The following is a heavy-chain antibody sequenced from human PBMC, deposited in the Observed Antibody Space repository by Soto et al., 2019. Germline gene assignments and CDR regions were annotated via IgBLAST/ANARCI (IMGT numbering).Heavy chain of an antibody. D-gene: IGHD6-13*01. CDR2: ISGSGGST. Sequence: EVQLLESGGGLVQPGGSLRLSFAASGFTFSIYAMIWGRQAPGKGLEWVSAISGSGGSTDYADSVKGRFTISRDNSKNTLYLQMNSLRAEDTAVYYCAKENGYSSSWFEFAYWGQGTLVTVSS. J-gene: IGHJ4*02. V-gene: IGHV3-23*01. CDR1: GFTFSIYA. CDR3: AKENGYSSSWFEFAY.